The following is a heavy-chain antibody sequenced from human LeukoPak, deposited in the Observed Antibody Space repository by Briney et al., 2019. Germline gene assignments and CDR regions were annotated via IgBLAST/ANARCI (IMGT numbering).Heavy chain of an antibody. D-gene: IGHD3-22*01. CDR1: GLTFSDYG. Sequence: GRSLRLSCAASGLTFSDYGMHWVRQAPDXGLEWVAVIWYDGSNKYYADSVKGRFTISRDNSRNTLYLQMNSLRAEDTAVYYCVRELPPVVQYYFDYWGPGTLVTVSS. V-gene: IGHV3-33*01. CDR3: VRELPPVVQYYFDY. J-gene: IGHJ4*02. CDR2: IWYDGSNK.